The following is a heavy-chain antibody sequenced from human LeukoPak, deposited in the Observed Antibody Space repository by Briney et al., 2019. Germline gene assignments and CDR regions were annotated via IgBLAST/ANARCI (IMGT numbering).Heavy chain of an antibody. J-gene: IGHJ6*03. CDR3: VRGGFWSGYPASYYMDV. CDR2: INPNSRGT. Sequence: ASVKVSCKASGYTFTGDYIHWVRQAPGQGLKYMGWINPNSRGTNYVQKFQGRVTLTRDTSISTAYMELTRLRSDDTAVYYCVRGGFWSGYPASYYMDVWGTGTTVTVSS. CDR1: GYTFTGDY. D-gene: IGHD3-3*01. V-gene: IGHV1-2*02.